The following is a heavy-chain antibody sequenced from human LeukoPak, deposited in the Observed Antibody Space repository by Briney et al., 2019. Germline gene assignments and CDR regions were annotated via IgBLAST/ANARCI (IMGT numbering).Heavy chain of an antibody. J-gene: IGHJ3*02. Sequence: ASVKVSCKAAGYTFTGYYIHWVRQAPGQGLEWMGWINPNGGGTHYAQKFQGRVTMTRDTSISTAYMELSRLRSDDTAVYYRARDLNYGSGSDAFDIWGQGTMVTVSS. CDR1: GYTFTGYY. CDR2: INPNGGGT. V-gene: IGHV1-2*02. D-gene: IGHD3-10*01. CDR3: ARDLNYGSGSDAFDI.